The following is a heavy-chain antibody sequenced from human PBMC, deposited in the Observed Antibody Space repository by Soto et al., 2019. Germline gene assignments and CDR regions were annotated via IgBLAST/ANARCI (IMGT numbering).Heavy chain of an antibody. CDR1: GFTFSSYA. J-gene: IGHJ5*02. D-gene: IGHD6-13*01. Sequence: SLRLSCAASGFTFSSYAMHWVRQAPGKGLEWVAVISYDGSNKYYADSVKGRFTISRDNSKNTLYLQMNSLRAEDTAVYYCARDSRGYWDNGVFDPWGQGTLVTVSS. CDR3: ARDSRGYWDNGVFDP. V-gene: IGHV3-30-3*01. CDR2: ISYDGSNK.